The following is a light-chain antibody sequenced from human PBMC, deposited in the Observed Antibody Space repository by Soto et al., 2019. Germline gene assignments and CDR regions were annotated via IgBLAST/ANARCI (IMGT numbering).Light chain of an antibody. J-gene: IGKJ3*01. V-gene: IGKV1-33*01. CDR3: QHYDNLPPFT. CDR2: GAS. Sequence: DIQMTQSPSSLSASVGDRVTITCQASQDIRKYLNWYQQKPGRAPKLLIYGASNLETGVPSRFSGSGYGTDFTFTISSLQPEDIATYYCQHYDNLPPFTFGPGAKVAIK. CDR1: QDIRKY.